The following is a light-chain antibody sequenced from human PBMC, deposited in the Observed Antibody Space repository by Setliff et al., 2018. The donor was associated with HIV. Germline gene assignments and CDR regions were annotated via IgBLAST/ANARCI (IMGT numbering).Light chain of an antibody. V-gene: IGLV2-14*01. CDR2: EVR. CDR1: SSDVGGYSH. Sequence: QSALTQPASVSGSPGQSITISCTGTSSDVGGYSHVSWYQQHPGKAPKLIIYEVRNRPSGVSSRFSGSKSGNTASLTISGLQAEDEADYYCSSYAITNTLPFGTGTKVTVL. CDR3: SSYAITNTLP. J-gene: IGLJ1*01.